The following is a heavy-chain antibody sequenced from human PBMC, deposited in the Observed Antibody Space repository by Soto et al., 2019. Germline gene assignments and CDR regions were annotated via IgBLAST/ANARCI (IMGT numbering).Heavy chain of an antibody. D-gene: IGHD4-4*01. V-gene: IGHV3-74*01. CDR3: ARGPRGLYGNDY. CDR2: INMDGSST. J-gene: IGHJ4*02. Sequence: EVQLVESGGGLVQPGGSLRLSCAASGFTFSSDWMHWVRQAAGKGLVWVSRINMDGSSTNYADPVKGRFTISRDNAKNTLYLQMNSLRADDTAVYYCARGPRGLYGNDYWGQGALVTVSS. CDR1: GFTFSSDW.